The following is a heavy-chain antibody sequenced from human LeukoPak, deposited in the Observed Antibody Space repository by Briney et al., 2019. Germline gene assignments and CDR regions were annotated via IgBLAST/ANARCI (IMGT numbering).Heavy chain of an antibody. Sequence: GESLKISCKDSGYSFTSYWIGWVRQMPGKGLEWMGIIYPGDSDARYSPSFQGQVTISADKSINTAYLQWSSLKASDTAIYYCARRGEAMDPFDYWGQGTLVTVSS. V-gene: IGHV5-51*01. CDR1: GYSFTSYW. J-gene: IGHJ4*02. CDR3: ARRGEAMDPFDY. D-gene: IGHD5-18*01. CDR2: IYPGDSDA.